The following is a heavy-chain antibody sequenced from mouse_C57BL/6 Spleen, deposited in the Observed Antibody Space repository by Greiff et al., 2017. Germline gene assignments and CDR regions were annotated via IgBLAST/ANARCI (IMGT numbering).Heavy chain of an antibody. CDR3: ARAQFITTVFDV. D-gene: IGHD1-1*01. CDR1: GYTFTSYW. Sequence: QVQLQQPGTELVKPGASVKLSCKASGYTFTSYWMHWVKQRPGQGLEWIGNINPSNGGTNYNEKFKSKATLPVDKSSSTAYMQLSSLTSEDSAVYYCARAQFITTVFDVWGTGTTVTVSS. V-gene: IGHV1-53*01. J-gene: IGHJ1*03. CDR2: INPSNGGT.